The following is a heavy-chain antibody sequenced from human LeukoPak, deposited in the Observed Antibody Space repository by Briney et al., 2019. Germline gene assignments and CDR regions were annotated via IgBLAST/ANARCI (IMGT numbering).Heavy chain of an antibody. V-gene: IGHV1-18*01. D-gene: IGHD3-10*01. CDR1: GYTFTSYG. CDR2: ISAYNGNT. Sequence: ASVKVSCKASGYTFTSYGICWVRQAPGQGLEWMGWISAYNGNTNYAQKLQGRVTMTTDTSTSTAYMELRSLRSDDTAVYYCARYNHYYGSGSYYNEWDYWGQGTLVTVSS. J-gene: IGHJ4*02. CDR3: ARYNHYYGSGSYYNEWDY.